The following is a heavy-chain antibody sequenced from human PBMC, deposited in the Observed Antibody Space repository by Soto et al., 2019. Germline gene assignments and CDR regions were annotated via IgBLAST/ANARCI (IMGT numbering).Heavy chain of an antibody. CDR3: AREVQQQLVDY. CDR2: IIPILGIA. V-gene: IGHV1-69*08. D-gene: IGHD6-13*01. CDR1: GGTFSSYT. J-gene: IGHJ4*02. Sequence: QVQLVQSGAEVKKPGSSVKVSCKASGGTFSSYTISWVRQAPGQGLEWMGRIIPILGIANYVQKFQGRVTITADKSTSTAYMELSSLRSEDTAVYYCAREVQQQLVDYWGQGTLVTVSS.